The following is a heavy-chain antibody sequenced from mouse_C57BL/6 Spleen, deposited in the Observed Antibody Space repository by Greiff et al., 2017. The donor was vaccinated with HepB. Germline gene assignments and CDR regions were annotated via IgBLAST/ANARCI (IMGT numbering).Heavy chain of an antibody. CDR2: IDPETGGT. D-gene: IGHD1-1*01. CDR3: TSYGSLYYFDY. CDR1: GYTFTDYE. J-gene: IGHJ2*01. V-gene: IGHV1-15*01. Sequence: QVQLQQSGAELVRPGASVTLSCKASGYTFTDYEMHWVKQTPVHGLEWIGAIDPETGGTAYNQKFKGKAILTADKSSSTAYMELRSLTSEDSAVYYCTSYGSLYYFDYWGQGTTLTVSS.